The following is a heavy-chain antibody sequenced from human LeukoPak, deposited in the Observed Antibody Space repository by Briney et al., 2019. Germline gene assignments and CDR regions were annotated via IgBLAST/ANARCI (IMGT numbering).Heavy chain of an antibody. CDR1: GFTFSSYS. Sequence: GGSLRLSCAASGFTFSSYSMNWVRQAPGKGLEWVSSISSSSSYIYYADSVKGRFTISRDNAKNSLYLQMNSLRAEDTAVYYCARDGRYDFWSGYSYYYYYYMDVWGKGTTVTVSS. CDR2: ISSSSSYI. J-gene: IGHJ6*03. CDR3: ARDGRYDFWSGYSYYYYYYMDV. V-gene: IGHV3-21*01. D-gene: IGHD3-3*01.